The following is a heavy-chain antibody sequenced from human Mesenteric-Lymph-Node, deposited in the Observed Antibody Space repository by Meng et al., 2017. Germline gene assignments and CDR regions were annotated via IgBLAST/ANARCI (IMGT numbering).Heavy chain of an antibody. CDR3: ARETSSFIVGSSGLDS. V-gene: IGHV1-69*05. D-gene: IGHD1-26*01. CDR1: GYTFTGYY. J-gene: IGHJ5*01. CDR2: IIPIFGTA. Sequence: SVKVSCKASGYTFTGYYMHWVRQAPGQGLEWMGGIIPIFGTANYAQKFQGRVTITTDESTSTAYMELSSLRSEDTAVYYCARETSSFIVGSSGLDSWGQGTLVTVSS.